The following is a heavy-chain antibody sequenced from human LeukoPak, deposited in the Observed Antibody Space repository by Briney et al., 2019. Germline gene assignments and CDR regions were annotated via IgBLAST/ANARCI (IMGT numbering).Heavy chain of an antibody. V-gene: IGHV3-23*01. J-gene: IGHJ6*03. CDR3: GKGGCYYYSMDV. CDR2: ISGSGGST. CDR1: GFTFSSYA. Sequence: PGGSLRLSCAASGFTFSSYAMSWVRQAPGKGLEWVSAISGSGGSTYYAYSVKGLFTISRDNSKNTLYLQSNSLRAEDTALYYCGKGGCYYYSMDVWGKGTTVTVSS.